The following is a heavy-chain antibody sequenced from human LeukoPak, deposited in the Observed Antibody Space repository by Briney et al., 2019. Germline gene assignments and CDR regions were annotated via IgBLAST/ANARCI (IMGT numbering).Heavy chain of an antibody. CDR2: IYYSGST. Sequence: SETLSLTCTVSGGSISSYYWSWIRQPPGKGLEWIGYIYYSGSTNYNPSLKSRVTISVDTSKNQFSLKLSSVTAADMAVYYCARDRDGYLDYWGQGTLVTVSS. V-gene: IGHV4-59*01. D-gene: IGHD5-24*01. J-gene: IGHJ4*02. CDR1: GGSISSYY. CDR3: ARDRDGYLDY.